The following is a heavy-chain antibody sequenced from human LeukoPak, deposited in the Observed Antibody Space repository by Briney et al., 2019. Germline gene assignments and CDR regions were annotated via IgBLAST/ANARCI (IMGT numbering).Heavy chain of an antibody. CDR1: GFTFNGYS. CDR3: VRDKYCN. J-gene: IGHJ4*02. CDR2: MSSNGSKK. Sequence: GGSLRLSCAASGFTFNGYSMHWVRQAPGNGLEWVAVMSSNGSKKYYADPVKGRFTISRDNSKNTLYLQMDSLRAEDTAVYYCVRDKYCNWGQGTLVTVSS. D-gene: IGHD2/OR15-2a*01. V-gene: IGHV3-30*04.